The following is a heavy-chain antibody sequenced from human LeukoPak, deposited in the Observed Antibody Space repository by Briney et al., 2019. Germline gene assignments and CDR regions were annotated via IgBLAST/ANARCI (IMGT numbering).Heavy chain of an antibody. V-gene: IGHV3-53*04. J-gene: IGHJ4*02. CDR3: ARGGQQLSN. CDR1: GFTVSTNC. D-gene: IGHD6-13*01. CDR2: IYSGGTT. Sequence: PGGSLRLSCAASGFTVSTNCMTWVRQAPGKGLEWVSTIYSGGTTYYADSVMGRFTISRHNSRNTLYLQMNSLRAEDTAVYYCARGGQQLSNWGQGTLVTVSS.